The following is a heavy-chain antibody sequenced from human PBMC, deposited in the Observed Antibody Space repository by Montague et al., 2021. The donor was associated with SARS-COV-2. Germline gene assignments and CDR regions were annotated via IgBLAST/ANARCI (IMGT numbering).Heavy chain of an antibody. CDR3: ARHPGDWFIVVVPSWFDP. CDR2: INRRGNT. D-gene: IGHD2-2*01. Sequence: SKTLSLTCAVYGGSFSGWYWSWVRQPPGKGLEWIGEINRRGNTIYNPSLKSRVTISADTSKNQFSLKLRSVTAADTAVYYCARHPGDWFIVVVPSWFDPWGQGTLVTVSS. V-gene: IGHV4-34*01. J-gene: IGHJ5*02. CDR1: GGSFSGWY.